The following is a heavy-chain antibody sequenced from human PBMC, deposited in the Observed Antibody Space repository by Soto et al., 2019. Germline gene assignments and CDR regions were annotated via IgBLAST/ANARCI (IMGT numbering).Heavy chain of an antibody. Sequence: SETLSLTCAVCGGSVNGYYWNWIRQPPGKVLEWIGEINHTGGTHYTPSLQSRVTMSADTSKNQFSLRLSSVTAADTAIYYCATRITVFGLLLPPFDPWGQGTQVTVSS. CDR1: GGSVNGYY. V-gene: IGHV4-34*01. D-gene: IGHD3-3*01. J-gene: IGHJ5*02. CDR2: INHTGGT. CDR3: ATRITVFGLLLPPFDP.